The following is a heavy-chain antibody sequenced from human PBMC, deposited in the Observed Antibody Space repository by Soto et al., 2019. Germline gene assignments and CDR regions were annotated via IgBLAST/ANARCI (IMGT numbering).Heavy chain of an antibody. CDR1: GYPFISYD. V-gene: IGHV1-8*01. Sequence: ASVKVSCKASGYPFISYDINWVRQATGQGLEWMGWMNVNSGDTYYAQKFQGRVTMTRNTSITTAYMELSSLRSEDTAVYYCARVSDYYGSGSYYSDYWGQGTLVTVS. J-gene: IGHJ4*02. CDR2: MNVNSGDT. D-gene: IGHD3-10*01. CDR3: ARVSDYYGSGSYYSDY.